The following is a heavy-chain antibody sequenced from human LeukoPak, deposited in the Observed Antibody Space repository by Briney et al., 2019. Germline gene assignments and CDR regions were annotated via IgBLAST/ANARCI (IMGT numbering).Heavy chain of an antibody. CDR1: GFTFSNYY. V-gene: IGHV3-11*01. D-gene: IGHD2-8*02. CDR3: AGTGVYGDYSDY. CDR2: ISSSGSTI. Sequence: PGGSLRLSCAASGFTFSNYYMSWIRQAPGKGLEWVSYISSSGSTIYYADSVKGRFTISRDNAKNSPYLQMNSLRAEDTAVYYCAGTGVYGDYSDYWGQGTLVTVSS. J-gene: IGHJ4*02.